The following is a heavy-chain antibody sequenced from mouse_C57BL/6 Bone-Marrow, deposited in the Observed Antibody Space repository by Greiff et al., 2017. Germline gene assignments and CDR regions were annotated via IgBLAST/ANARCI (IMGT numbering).Heavy chain of an antibody. CDR2: IYPGSGNT. V-gene: IGHV1-76*01. Sequence: VQLQESGAELVRPGASVKLSCKASGYTFTDYYINWVKQRPGQGLEWIARIYPGSGNTYYNEKFKGKATLTAEKSSSTAYMQLSSLTSEDSAVYFCARRIYDGYYNWGQGTTLTVSS. CDR3: ARRIYDGYYN. CDR1: GYTFTDYY. J-gene: IGHJ2*01. D-gene: IGHD2-3*01.